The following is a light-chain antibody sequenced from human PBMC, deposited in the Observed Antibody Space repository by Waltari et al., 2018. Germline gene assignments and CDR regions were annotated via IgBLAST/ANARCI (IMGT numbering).Light chain of an antibody. CDR2: LHSDGSH. Sequence: QLVLTQSPSASASLGASVKLHCTLSSGHSRYAIAWHQQQPENGSRYLMKLHSDGSHSKGDGIPDRFSGSSSGAERYLSISSLQSEDEADYYCQTWGTGSWVFGGGTKLTVL. CDR3: QTWGTGSWV. CDR1: SGHSRYA. V-gene: IGLV4-69*01. J-gene: IGLJ3*02.